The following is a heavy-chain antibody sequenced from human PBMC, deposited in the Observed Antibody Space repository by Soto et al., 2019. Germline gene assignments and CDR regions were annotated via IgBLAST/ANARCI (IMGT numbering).Heavy chain of an antibody. J-gene: IGHJ3*01. D-gene: IGHD4-17*01. Sequence: QVLLHQWGAGLLKSSETLSLTCAVYGVSFSVYSWTWIRQPPGKGLEWIGEINHSGSINYNPSLKSRVTISVDTSKNHFLLKLSSVTAADTAVYYCARPPYGFGFDVWGQGTMVTVSS. CDR1: GVSFSVYS. CDR3: ARPPYGFGFDV. CDR2: INHSGSI. V-gene: IGHV4-34*01.